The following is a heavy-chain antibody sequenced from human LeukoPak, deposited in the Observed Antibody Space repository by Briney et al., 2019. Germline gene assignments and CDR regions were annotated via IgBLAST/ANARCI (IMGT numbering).Heavy chain of an antibody. CDR2: IWYDGSNK. D-gene: IGHD3-22*01. Sequence: PGRSLKLSCAASGFTFSSYGMHWVRQAPGKGLEWVAVIWYDGSNKYYADSVKGRFTISRDNSKNTLYLQMNSLRAEDKAVYYCAKDARRQYYYDSSGYYPLDYWGQGTLVTVSS. J-gene: IGHJ4*02. CDR1: GFTFSSYG. V-gene: IGHV3-33*06. CDR3: AKDARRQYYYDSSGYYPLDY.